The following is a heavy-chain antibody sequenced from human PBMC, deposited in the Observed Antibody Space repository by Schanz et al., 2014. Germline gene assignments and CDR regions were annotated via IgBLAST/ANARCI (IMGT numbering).Heavy chain of an antibody. CDR1: GFTFSSYN. Sequence: VQLVESGGGLVRPGDSLRLSCAASGFTFSSYNINWVRQAPGKGLEWVAVIWYDGSNKDYADSVKGRFTISRDNSKNILYLQMNNLRAEDTAVYYCARGSGTFDSWGQGTLVTVSS. CDR2: IWYDGSNK. J-gene: IGHJ4*02. CDR3: ARGSGTFDS. D-gene: IGHD3-3*01. V-gene: IGHV3-33*08.